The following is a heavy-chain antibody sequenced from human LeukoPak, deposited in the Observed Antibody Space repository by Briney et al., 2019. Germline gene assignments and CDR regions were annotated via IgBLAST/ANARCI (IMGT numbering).Heavy chain of an antibody. CDR3: AKEGGRYSGYDFPIDY. CDR1: GFTFSSYA. CDR2: ISGRGGST. D-gene: IGHD5-12*01. V-gene: IGHV3-23*01. Sequence: PGGSLRLSCAASGFTFSSYAMIWFLQSPGRGLEWFSAISGRGGSTYYADSGKGRFTSSRENSKNTLYLQMNSLRAEDAAVYYCAKEGGRYSGYDFPIDYWGQGTLVTVSS. J-gene: IGHJ4*02.